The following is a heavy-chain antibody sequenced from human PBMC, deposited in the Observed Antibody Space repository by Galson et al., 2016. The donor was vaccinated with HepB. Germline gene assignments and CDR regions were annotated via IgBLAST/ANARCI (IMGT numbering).Heavy chain of an antibody. Sequence: SLRLSCAASGFTFSSYGMHWVRQAPGKGLEWVAFISYDGSDKYYADSVRGRFTISRDTPKNTVSLPMNTLRAGDTALYYCARDGMAVHLYYFDYWGQGTLVAVSS. CDR2: ISYDGSDK. CDR1: GFTFSSYG. CDR3: ARDGMAVHLYYFDY. J-gene: IGHJ4*02. D-gene: IGHD5-24*01. V-gene: IGHV3-33*01.